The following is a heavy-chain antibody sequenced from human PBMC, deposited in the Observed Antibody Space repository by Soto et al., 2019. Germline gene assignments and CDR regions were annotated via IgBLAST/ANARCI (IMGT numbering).Heavy chain of an antibody. CDR2: IYPGDSDT. Sequence: GESLKISCKGSGYSFTSYWIGWVRQMPGKGLEWMGIIYPGDSDTRYSPSFQGQVTISADKSISTAYLQWSSLKASDTAMYYCARRSPYYDSSGYLPDYYYYYGMDVWGQGTTVTVS. D-gene: IGHD3-22*01. CDR3: ARRSPYYDSSGYLPDYYYYYGMDV. CDR1: GYSFTSYW. J-gene: IGHJ6*02. V-gene: IGHV5-51*01.